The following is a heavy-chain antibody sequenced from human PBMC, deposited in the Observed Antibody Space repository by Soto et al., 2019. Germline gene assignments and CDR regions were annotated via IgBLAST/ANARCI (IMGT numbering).Heavy chain of an antibody. CDR1: YGSISVSNVF. Sequence: QLQLQESGPGLVKPWETLSLTCTVSYGSISVSNVFWGWVRQPPGKDLEWIGNIDYSGTAYFHPSLVTRVTFPVDTSKNQFSLTLYSVTAADTAVYYCARTTGRHLDFWGQGILVTVSS. CDR2: IDYSGTA. CDR3: ARTTGRHLDF. D-gene: IGHD4-4*01. V-gene: IGHV4-39*01. J-gene: IGHJ4*02.